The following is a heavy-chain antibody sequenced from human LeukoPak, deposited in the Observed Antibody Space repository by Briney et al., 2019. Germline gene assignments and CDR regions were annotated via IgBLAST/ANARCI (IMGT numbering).Heavy chain of an antibody. V-gene: IGHV1-2*02. J-gene: IGHJ5*02. CDR3: ARDRDEYYDFWSGYSPTTNWFDP. CDR2: INPNSGGT. CDR1: GYTFTGYY. Sequence: GAPVKVSCKASGYTFTGYYMHWVRQAPGQGLEWMGGINPNSGGTNYAQKFQGRGTMTRDTSISTAYMELSRLRSDDTAVYYCARDRDEYYDFWSGYSPTTNWFDPWGQGTLVTVSS. D-gene: IGHD3-3*01.